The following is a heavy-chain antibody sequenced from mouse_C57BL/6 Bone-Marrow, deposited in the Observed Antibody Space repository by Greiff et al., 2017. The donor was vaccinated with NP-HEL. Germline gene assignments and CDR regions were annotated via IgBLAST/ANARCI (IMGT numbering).Heavy chain of an antibody. Sequence: DVQLVESEGGLVQPGSSMKLSCTASGFTFSDYYMAWVRQVPEKGLEWVANINYDGSSTYYLDSLKSRFIISRDNAKNILYLQMSSLKSEDTATYYCAREGGLRRRTYAMDYWGQGTSGTVSS. J-gene: IGHJ4*01. CDR3: AREGGLRRRTYAMDY. V-gene: IGHV5-16*01. CDR1: GFTFSDYY. CDR2: INYDGSST. D-gene: IGHD2-4*01.